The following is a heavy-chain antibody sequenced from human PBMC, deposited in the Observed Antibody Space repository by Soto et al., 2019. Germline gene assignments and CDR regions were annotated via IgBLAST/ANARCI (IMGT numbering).Heavy chain of an antibody. D-gene: IGHD3-10*01. CDR2: INSDGSST. CDR3: ARDGVGTMVRGSENYYYYYGMDV. CDR1: GFTFSSYW. Sequence: GGSLRLSYAASGFTFSSYWMHWVRQAPGKGLVWVSRINSDGSSTSYADSVNGRFTISRDNAKNTLYLQMNSLRAEDTAVYYCARDGVGTMVRGSENYYYYYGMDVWGQGTTVTVSS. V-gene: IGHV3-74*01. J-gene: IGHJ6*02.